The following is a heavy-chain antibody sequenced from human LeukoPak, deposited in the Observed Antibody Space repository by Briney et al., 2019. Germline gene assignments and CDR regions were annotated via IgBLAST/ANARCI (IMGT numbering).Heavy chain of an antibody. D-gene: IGHD6-19*01. Sequence: PGGSLRLSCAASGFTVSSNYMSWVRQAPGKGLEWVSVIYSGGSTYYADSVKGRFTISRDNSKNTLYLQMNSLRAEDTAVYYCRTGLVRGAFDYWGQGTLVTVSS. CDR3: RTGLVRGAFDY. CDR1: GFTVSSNY. J-gene: IGHJ4*02. CDR2: IYSGGST. V-gene: IGHV3-53*01.